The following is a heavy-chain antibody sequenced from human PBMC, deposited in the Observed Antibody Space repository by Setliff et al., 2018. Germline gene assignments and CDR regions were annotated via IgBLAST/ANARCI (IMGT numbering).Heavy chain of an antibody. CDR1: GYIFTNYW. J-gene: IGHJ3*01. V-gene: IGHV5-51*01. CDR2: IYPGDSDT. CDR3: TRHEDRNKCTSSSCYSENDAFDV. D-gene: IGHD2-2*02. Sequence: PGESLKISCKASGYIFTNYWIGWVRQMPGKGLEWMGVIYPGDSDTRYSPSFQGQVTISADKSINTAYLQWSSLKASDTAIYYCTRHEDRNKCTSSSCYSENDAFDVWGQGAMVTVSS.